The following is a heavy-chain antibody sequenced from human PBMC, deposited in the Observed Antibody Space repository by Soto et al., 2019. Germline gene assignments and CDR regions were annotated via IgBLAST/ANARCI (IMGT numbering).Heavy chain of an antibody. Sequence: GESLKISCKGPGHLFNNHWIGLVRQTPGKGLEWMGLIFTRDSETKTSPSFQGHVPFSVDNSKNTLYLQMNSLRAEDTAVYYCAKDLTYGDYSWGQGTLVTVSS. CDR2: IFTRDSET. J-gene: IGHJ4*02. V-gene: IGHV5-51*01. CDR1: GHLFNNHW. CDR3: AKDLTYGDYS. D-gene: IGHD4-17*01.